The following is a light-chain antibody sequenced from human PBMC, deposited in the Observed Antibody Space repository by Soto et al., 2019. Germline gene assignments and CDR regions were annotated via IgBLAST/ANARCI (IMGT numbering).Light chain of an antibody. CDR3: QQYNNWPLT. J-gene: IGKJ4*01. Sequence: DIVMTQSPATLSVYPGERATLSCRASQSVSSNLAWYQQHPGQAHRLLIYGAYTRATGIQARFSGSGSGTEFTLTISSLQSEDWAVYYCQQYNNWPLTFGGGTKVDNK. CDR2: GAY. CDR1: QSVSSN. V-gene: IGKV3-15*01.